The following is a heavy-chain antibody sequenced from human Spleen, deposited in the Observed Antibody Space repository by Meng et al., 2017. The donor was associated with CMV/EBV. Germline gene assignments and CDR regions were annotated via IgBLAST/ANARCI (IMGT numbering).Heavy chain of an antibody. Sequence: GGSLRLSCVASGFTFSDHYMGWIRQAPGKGLEWLSYIASSGYTIYYADSVKGRLTISRDNAKNSLYLQMNSLRAEDTALYYCAKDIGPYSSSSGCYGMDVWGLGTTVTVSS. CDR2: IASSGYTI. D-gene: IGHD6-6*01. CDR1: GFTFSDHY. CDR3: AKDIGPYSSSSGCYGMDV. V-gene: IGHV3-11*01. J-gene: IGHJ6*02.